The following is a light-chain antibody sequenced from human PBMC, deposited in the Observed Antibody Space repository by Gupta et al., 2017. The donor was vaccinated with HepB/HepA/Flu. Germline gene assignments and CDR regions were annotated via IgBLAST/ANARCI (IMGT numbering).Light chain of an antibody. Sequence: DIQMTQSPSSLSASVGDRLTITCRASQNIANFLNWYQQKPGKAPKLLIHAAPSLHSGVPSRFSGSGSGTDFTLTISSLQPEDSATFYCQQTYTSPRTFGQGTKVEIQ. CDR1: QNIANF. CDR2: AAP. V-gene: IGKV1-39*01. CDR3: QQTYTSPRT. J-gene: IGKJ1*01.